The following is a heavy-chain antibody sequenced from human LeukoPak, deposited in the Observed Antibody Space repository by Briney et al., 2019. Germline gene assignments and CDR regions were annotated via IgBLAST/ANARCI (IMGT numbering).Heavy chain of an antibody. Sequence: GALRLSCAASGFPFSSYSMNWVRQAPGKGLEWVSSISSSSSYIYYADSVKGRFTISRDNAKNSLYLQMNSLRAEDTAVYYCASELGYCSSTSCPWRAFDIWGQGTMVTVSS. CDR2: ISSSSSYI. CDR1: GFPFSSYS. CDR3: ASELGYCSSTSCPWRAFDI. V-gene: IGHV3-21*01. D-gene: IGHD2-2*01. J-gene: IGHJ3*02.